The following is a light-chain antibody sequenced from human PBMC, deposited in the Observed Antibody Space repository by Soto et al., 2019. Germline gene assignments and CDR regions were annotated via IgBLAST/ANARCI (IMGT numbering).Light chain of an antibody. J-gene: IGKJ5*01. V-gene: IGKV3-20*01. CDR1: QSVSNSL. Sequence: EIVLTQSPGTLSLSRGERATLSCRASQSVSNSLAWYQQKTGQAPRLLISGASSRATGIPDRFSGSGSDTDFTLTMSRLEPEDFALYCCQHYGSSPITFGQGTRLEIK. CDR3: QHYGSSPIT. CDR2: GAS.